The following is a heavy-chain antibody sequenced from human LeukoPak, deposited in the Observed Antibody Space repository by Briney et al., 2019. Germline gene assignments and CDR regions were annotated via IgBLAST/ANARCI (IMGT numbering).Heavy chain of an antibody. D-gene: IGHD3-22*01. J-gene: IGHJ4*02. CDR3: SKDYGAYYYDSSGPDY. V-gene: IGHV3-43*02. CDR1: GFTFDDYA. Sequence: GGSLRLSCAASGFTFDDYAMHWVRQAPGKGLEWVSLISGDGGSTYYADSVKGRFTISRDNSKNSLYLQMSSLRTEDTALYYCSKDYGAYYYDSSGPDYWGQGTLVTVSS. CDR2: ISGDGGST.